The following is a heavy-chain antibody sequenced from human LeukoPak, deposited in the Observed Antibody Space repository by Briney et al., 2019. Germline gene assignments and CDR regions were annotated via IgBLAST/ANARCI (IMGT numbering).Heavy chain of an antibody. CDR2: INYSGRT. D-gene: IGHD1-26*01. J-gene: IGHJ4*02. CDR3: ARESGGSYYHY. Sequence: SETLSLTCTVSGGSLRRYFWSWIRQPPGEGLGWSGYINYSGRTNYNPSLKRGVTISVDTSKNQVSLQLSSVTAADTAVYYCARESGGSYYHYWGQGTRVTVSS. CDR1: GGSLRRYF. V-gene: IGHV4-59*01.